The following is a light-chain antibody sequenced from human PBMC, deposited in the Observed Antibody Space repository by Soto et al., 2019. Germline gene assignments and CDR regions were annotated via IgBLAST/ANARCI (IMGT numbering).Light chain of an antibody. CDR2: EVT. V-gene: IGLV2-8*01. CDR1: SGDVGRYNF. Sequence: QSALTQPPSASGSPGQSVTISCIGTSGDVGRYNFVSWYQHHPGKAPKLIIYEVTKRPSGVPDRFSGSKSGNTASLTVSGLQADDEADYFCSSYVGSNNYVFGTGTKLTVL. J-gene: IGLJ1*01. CDR3: SSYVGSNNYV.